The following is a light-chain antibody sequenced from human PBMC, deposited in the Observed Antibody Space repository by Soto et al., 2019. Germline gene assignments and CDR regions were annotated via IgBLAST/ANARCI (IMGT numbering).Light chain of an antibody. J-gene: IGKJ3*01. CDR3: QKYNSAPFT. CDR2: AAS. CDR1: QGISNY. Sequence: LQMTEAPSSLAASVGDRVTITCPASQGISNYLAWYQQKPGKVPKVLIYAASTLQSGVPSRFSGSGSGTDGTLTISRLKTDAVATYDCQKYNSAPFTFGPGTKVDNK. V-gene: IGKV1-27*01.